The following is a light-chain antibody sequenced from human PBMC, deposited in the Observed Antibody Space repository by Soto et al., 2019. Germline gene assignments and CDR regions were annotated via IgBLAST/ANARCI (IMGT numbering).Light chain of an antibody. V-gene: IGLV2-14*01. CDR3: SSYTSRSTLDYV. Sequence: QSVLTQPASVSGSPGQSITISCTGSSSDVGGYNYVSWYQQHPGKAPKLMIYAISNRTSGVSNRFSGSKSGNTASLTISRLQAEAEADYYCSSYTSRSTLDYVFGSGTKVTVL. CDR2: AIS. CDR1: SSDVGGYNY. J-gene: IGLJ1*01.